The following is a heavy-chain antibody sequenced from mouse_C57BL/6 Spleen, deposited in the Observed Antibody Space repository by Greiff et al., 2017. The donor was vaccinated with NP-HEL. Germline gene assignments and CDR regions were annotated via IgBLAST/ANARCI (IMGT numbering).Heavy chain of an antibody. D-gene: IGHD2-12*01. CDR1: GFTFSSYG. J-gene: IGHJ2*01. Sequence: EVKLVESGGDLVKPGGSLKLSCAASGFTFSSYGMSWVRQTPDKRLEWVATISSGGSYTYYPDSVKGRFTISRDNAKNTLYLQMSSLKSEDTAMYYCARHINYSLDYWGQGTTLTVSS. CDR3: ARHINYSLDY. V-gene: IGHV5-6*01. CDR2: ISSGGSYT.